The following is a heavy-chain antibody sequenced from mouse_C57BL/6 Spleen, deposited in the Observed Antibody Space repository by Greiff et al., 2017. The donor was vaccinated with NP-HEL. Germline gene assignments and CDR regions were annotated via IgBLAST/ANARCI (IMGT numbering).Heavy chain of an antibody. Sequence: QVQLQQSGPELVKPGASVKISCKASGYAFSSSWMNWVQQRPGKGLEWIGRIYPGDGDTNYNGKFKGKATLTADKSSSTAYMQLSSLTSEDSAVYFCARSEDYDVFAYWGQGTLVTVSA. CDR3: ARSEDYDVFAY. V-gene: IGHV1-82*01. D-gene: IGHD2-4*01. J-gene: IGHJ3*01. CDR2: IYPGDGDT. CDR1: GYAFSSSW.